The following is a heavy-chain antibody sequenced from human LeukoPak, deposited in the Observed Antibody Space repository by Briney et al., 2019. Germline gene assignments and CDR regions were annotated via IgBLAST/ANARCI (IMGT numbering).Heavy chain of an antibody. CDR3: ARDISMVRGIISPFDD. Sequence: ASVKVSCKASGYTFSGYYIHWVRQAPGQGLEWMGWINPNSGGTNYAQKFQGRVSMTRDTSIRTAYLELRRLRSDDTAVYYCARDISMVRGIISPFDDGGQGTLVT. CDR1: GYTFSGYY. V-gene: IGHV1-2*02. CDR2: INPNSGGT. D-gene: IGHD3-10*01. J-gene: IGHJ4*02.